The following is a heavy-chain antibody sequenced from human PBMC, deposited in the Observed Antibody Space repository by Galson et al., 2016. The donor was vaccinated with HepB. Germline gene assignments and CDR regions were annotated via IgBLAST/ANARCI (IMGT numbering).Heavy chain of an antibody. Sequence: SETLSLTCAVYGGSFSDNYWIWIRQSPGKGLEWIGEINHSGFTNHNPSLQSRVTISVDTSKNQFFLKLTSVTAADSAVYYCARGRPRPVREGYNFRPATYYFDSWGQGTLVTVAS. CDR3: ARGRPRPVREGYNFRPATYYFDS. CDR2: INHSGFT. D-gene: IGHD5-24*01. V-gene: IGHV4-34*01. CDR1: GGSFSDNY. J-gene: IGHJ4*02.